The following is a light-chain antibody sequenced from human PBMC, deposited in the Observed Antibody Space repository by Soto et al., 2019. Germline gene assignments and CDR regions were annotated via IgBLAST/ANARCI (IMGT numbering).Light chain of an antibody. J-gene: IGKJ4*01. CDR3: QQLNSYPLT. V-gene: IGKV1-9*01. Sequence: EIQITQSGSPPSFCXAHKLSILCXASQYMTNWLAWYQQKPGKAPKLLIYAASTLQSGVPSRFSGSGSGTEFTLTISSLQPEDFATYYCQQLNSYPLTFGGGTKVDI. CDR1: QYMTNW. CDR2: AAS.